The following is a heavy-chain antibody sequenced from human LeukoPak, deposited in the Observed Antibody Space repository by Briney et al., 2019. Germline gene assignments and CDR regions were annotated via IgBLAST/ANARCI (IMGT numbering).Heavy chain of an antibody. CDR1: GGSISSYY. CDR2: IYYSGST. Sequence: PSETLSLTCTVSGGSISSYYWSWIRQPPGKGLEWIGYIYYSGSTNYNPSLKSRVTISVDTSKNQFSLKLSSVTAADTAVYYCARAGAVPWYYWFDPWGQGTLVTVSS. D-gene: IGHD3-16*01. V-gene: IGHV4-59*01. J-gene: IGHJ5*02. CDR3: ARAGAVPWYYWFDP.